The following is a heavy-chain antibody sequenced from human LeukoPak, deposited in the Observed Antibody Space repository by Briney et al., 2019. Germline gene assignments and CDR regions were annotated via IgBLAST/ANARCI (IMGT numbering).Heavy chain of an antibody. CDR2: ISGSGGGT. Sequence: GGSLRLSCAASGFTFNSYAMTWVRQAPGKGLEWVSAISGSGGGTYFADSVKGRFTISRDNSKNTLYLQMNSLRAEDTAVYYCAKDLYGDYVEDVWGKGTTVTISS. D-gene: IGHD4-17*01. V-gene: IGHV3-23*01. J-gene: IGHJ6*04. CDR3: AKDLYGDYVEDV. CDR1: GFTFNSYA.